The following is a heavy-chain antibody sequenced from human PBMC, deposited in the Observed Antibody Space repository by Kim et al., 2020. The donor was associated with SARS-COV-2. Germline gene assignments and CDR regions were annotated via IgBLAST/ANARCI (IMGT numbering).Heavy chain of an antibody. D-gene: IGHD3-10*01. Sequence: SVKVSCKASGGTFSSYAISWVRQAPGQGLEWMGRIIPILGIANYAQKFQGRVTITADKSTSTAYMELSSLRSEDTAVYYCARDEGPGSYFNYWGQGTLVTVSS. CDR3: ARDEGPGSYFNY. CDR1: GGTFSSYA. J-gene: IGHJ4*02. CDR2: IIPILGIA. V-gene: IGHV1-69*04.